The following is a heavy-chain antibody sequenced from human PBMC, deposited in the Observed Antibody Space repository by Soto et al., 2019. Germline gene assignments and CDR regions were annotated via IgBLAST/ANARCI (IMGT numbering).Heavy chain of an antibody. CDR3: ERHARVPTTWDHWFDP. CDR2: FHYSGST. D-gene: IGHD2-2*01. J-gene: IGHJ5*02. CDR1: GGSVSSSY. Sequence: PSETLSLTCTVSGGSVSSSYWSWIRQPPGKGLEGIASFHYSGSTNNNPSLKSRVTISVDTSKNQFSLRLTSVTAADTAVYYCERHARVPTTWDHWFDPWGQGTLVTVSS. V-gene: IGHV4-59*08.